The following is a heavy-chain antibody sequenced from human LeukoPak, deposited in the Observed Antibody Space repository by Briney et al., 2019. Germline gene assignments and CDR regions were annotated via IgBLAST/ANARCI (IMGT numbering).Heavy chain of an antibody. D-gene: IGHD5-24*01. CDR3: TRGAPVGSSREFDY. V-gene: IGHV6-1*01. J-gene: IGHJ4*02. CDR1: GDSVSSNSAA. Sequence: SQTLSLTCDISGDSVSSNSAAWTWSRQSPLRGLEWLGRTYYRSKWYNDYAVSVKSRITINPDTSKNQFSLQLNSVTPEDTAVYYCTRGAPVGSSREFDYWGQGTLVTVSS. CDR2: TYYRSKWYN.